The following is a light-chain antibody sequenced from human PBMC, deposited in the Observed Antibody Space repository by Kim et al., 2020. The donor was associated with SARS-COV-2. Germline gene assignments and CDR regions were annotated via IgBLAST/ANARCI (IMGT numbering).Light chain of an antibody. Sequence: QSALTQPASVSGATGQSINISCTGTSSDVGGYNYVSWYQQHPGKAPKLMIYDVSKRPSGVSNRFSGSKSGNTASLTISGLQAEDEADYYCSSYTSSSTWVFGTGPKVTVL. CDR2: DVS. CDR3: SSYTSSSTWV. V-gene: IGLV2-14*01. CDR1: SSDVGGYNY. J-gene: IGLJ1*01.